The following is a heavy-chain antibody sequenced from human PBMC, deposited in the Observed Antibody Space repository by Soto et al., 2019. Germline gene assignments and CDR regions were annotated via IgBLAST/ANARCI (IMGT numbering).Heavy chain of an antibody. J-gene: IGHJ4*02. CDR1: GGSFSGYY. Sequence: SETLSLTCAVYGGSFSGYYWTWIRQPPGTGLEWIGEINHSGSTNYNPSLESRVTISVDTSKNQFSLKLTSVTAADTAVYYCARDKITGLFDYWGQGTLVTVS. CDR2: INHSGST. V-gene: IGHV4-34*01. D-gene: IGHD2-8*02. CDR3: ARDKITGLFDY.